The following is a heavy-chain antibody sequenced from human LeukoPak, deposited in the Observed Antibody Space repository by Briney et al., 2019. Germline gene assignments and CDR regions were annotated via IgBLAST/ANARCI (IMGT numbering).Heavy chain of an antibody. CDR1: GHTFSSYA. CDR3: ARDEGGHNWFDP. Sequence: GRSLRLSCATSGHTFSSYAMHWVRQAPGKGLEGVAVISYDGSNKYYADSVKGRFTISRDNSKNTLYLQMNSLRAEDTAVYYCARDEGGHNWFDPWGQGTLVTVSS. V-gene: IGHV3-30*04. D-gene: IGHD3-16*01. CDR2: ISYDGSNK. J-gene: IGHJ5*02.